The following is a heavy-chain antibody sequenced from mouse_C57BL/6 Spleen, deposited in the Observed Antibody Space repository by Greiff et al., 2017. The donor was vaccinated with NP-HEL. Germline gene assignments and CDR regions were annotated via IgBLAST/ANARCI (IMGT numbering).Heavy chain of an antibody. CDR2: INPSSGYT. J-gene: IGHJ3*01. CDR1: GYTFTSYW. Sequence: QVQLQQSGAELAKPGASVKLSCKASGYTFTSYWMHWVKQRPGQGLEWIGYINPSSGYTKYNQKFKDKATLTADKSSSTAYMQLSSLTYEDSAVYYCARCDIYDYDWAWFAYWGQGPLVTVSA. D-gene: IGHD2-4*01. V-gene: IGHV1-7*01. CDR3: ARCDIYDYDWAWFAY.